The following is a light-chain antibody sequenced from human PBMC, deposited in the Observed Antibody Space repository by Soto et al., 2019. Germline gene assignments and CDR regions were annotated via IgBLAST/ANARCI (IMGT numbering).Light chain of an antibody. J-gene: IGKJ2*01. V-gene: IGKV1-5*03. CDR2: KAS. Sequence: DIQMTQSPSTLSASVGDRVTITCRASQSITDWLAWYQQKPGKAPKLLIYKASSLESGVPSRFSGGGSGTEFTLTISSLQPDDFASYYCQHYITYPYNFGQGTKLAI. CDR1: QSITDW. CDR3: QHYITYPYN.